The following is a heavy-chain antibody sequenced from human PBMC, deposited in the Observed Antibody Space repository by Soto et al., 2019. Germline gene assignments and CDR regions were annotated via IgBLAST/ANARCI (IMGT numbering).Heavy chain of an antibody. J-gene: IGHJ4*02. D-gene: IGHD1-1*01. V-gene: IGHV3-20*04. CDR2: INWNGGST. CDR1: GFTFDDYG. CDR3: ASLNNWNDAGALDY. Sequence: EVQLVESGGGVVRPGGSLRRSCAASGFTFDDYGMSWVRQAPGKGLEWVSGINWNGGSTGYADSVKGRFTISRDNAKNSLYLQMNSLRAEDTALYYCASLNNWNDAGALDYWGQGTLVTVSS.